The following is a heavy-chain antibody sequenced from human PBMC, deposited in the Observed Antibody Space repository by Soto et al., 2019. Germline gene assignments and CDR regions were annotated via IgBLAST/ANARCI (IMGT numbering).Heavy chain of an antibody. D-gene: IGHD3-10*01. Sequence: SVKVSCKASGGTFSSYAIILVRQAPGQGLEWMGGIIPIFGTANYAQKFRGRVTITADESTSTAYMELSSLRSEDTAVYYCASSLGKPDAFDIWGQGTMVTVSS. CDR2: IIPIFGTA. V-gene: IGHV1-69*13. CDR1: GGTFSSYA. J-gene: IGHJ3*02. CDR3: ASSLGKPDAFDI.